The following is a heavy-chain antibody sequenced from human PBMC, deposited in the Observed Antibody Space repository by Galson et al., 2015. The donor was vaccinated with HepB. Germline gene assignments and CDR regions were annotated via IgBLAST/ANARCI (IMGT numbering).Heavy chain of an antibody. D-gene: IGHD3-3*01. Sequence: SLRLSCAASGFTFSDCAMHWVRQAPGKGLEWVSLISDDGSNKYYAESVKGRFTISRDNSKNTLFLQINSLRAEDTAIYYCASRGAAGLRFTLDPWGRGTLVTVSS. J-gene: IGHJ2*01. V-gene: IGHV3-30-3*01. CDR1: GFTFSDCA. CDR2: ISDDGSNK. CDR3: ASRGAAGLRFTLDP.